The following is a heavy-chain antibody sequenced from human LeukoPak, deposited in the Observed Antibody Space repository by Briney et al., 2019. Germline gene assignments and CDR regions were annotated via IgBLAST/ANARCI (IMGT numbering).Heavy chain of an antibody. CDR3: AGLRVRVRHMVRGVIGDY. CDR2: ISSSGSTI. V-gene: IGHV3-48*03. CDR1: GFTFSSYE. Sequence: PGGSLRLSCAASGFTFSSYEMNWVRQAPGQGLEWVSYISSSGSTIYYADSVKGRFTISRDNAKNSLYLQMNSLRAEDTAVYYCAGLRVRVRHMVRGVIGDYWGQGTLVTVSS. D-gene: IGHD3-10*01. J-gene: IGHJ4*02.